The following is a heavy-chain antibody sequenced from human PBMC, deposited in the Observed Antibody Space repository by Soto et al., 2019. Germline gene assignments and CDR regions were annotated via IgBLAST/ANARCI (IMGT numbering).Heavy chain of an antibody. Sequence: ASVKVSCKASGYTFTNNAVPWVRQATGQGLEWMGWMNPGSGDTGYAQKFQVRVTMTRNISIATAYMEQSSLRSEDTPIYYCARTASFGSLNWFDPWGQGTLVTVSS. CDR1: GYTFTNNA. V-gene: IGHV1-8*01. CDR2: MNPGSGDT. CDR3: ARTASFGSLNWFDP. J-gene: IGHJ5*02. D-gene: IGHD5-18*01.